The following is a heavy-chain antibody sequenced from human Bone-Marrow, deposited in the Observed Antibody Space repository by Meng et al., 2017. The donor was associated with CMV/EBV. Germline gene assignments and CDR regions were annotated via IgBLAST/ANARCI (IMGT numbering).Heavy chain of an antibody. D-gene: IGHD6-6*01. CDR2: ISGSGGST. CDR3: AKGGSSSDLFDY. V-gene: IGHV3-23*01. Sequence: GGSLRLSCAASGFTFSDYYMTWVRQAPGKGLEWVSAISGSGGSTYYADSVKGRFTISRDNSQNTLYLQMNSLRAEDTAVYYCAKGGSSSDLFDYWGQGTLVTVSS. J-gene: IGHJ4*02. CDR1: GFTFSDYY.